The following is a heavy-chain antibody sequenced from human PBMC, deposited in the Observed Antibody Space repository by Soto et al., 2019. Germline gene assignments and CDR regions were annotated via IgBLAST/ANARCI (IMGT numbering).Heavy chain of an antibody. J-gene: IGHJ4*02. CDR1: GFSLSTTPVG. CDR3: AQIDY. Sequence: QITLKESGPTLVKPTQTLTLTCTLSGFSLSTTPVGVAWIRQPPGKALEWLALIYWDDDRRYITSLKNRLTIPMVTSGVQVVLTMTNMDPVDTATYYCAQIDYWGPGILVTVSS. V-gene: IGHV2-5*02. CDR2: IYWDDDR.